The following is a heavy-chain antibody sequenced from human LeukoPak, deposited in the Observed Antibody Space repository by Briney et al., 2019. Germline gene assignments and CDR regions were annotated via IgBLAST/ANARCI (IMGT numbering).Heavy chain of an antibody. V-gene: IGHV3-7*03. Sequence: AGGSLRLSCAASGFILSNHWMTWVRQAPGKGPEWVANMNEDGSEKYYVDSVEGRFTISRDTAKNSLYLQMNNLRAEDTALYYCARNNDMDVWGQGTTVIVSS. CDR3: ARNNDMDV. J-gene: IGHJ6*02. CDR1: GFILSNHW. D-gene: IGHD1/OR15-1a*01. CDR2: MNEDGSEK.